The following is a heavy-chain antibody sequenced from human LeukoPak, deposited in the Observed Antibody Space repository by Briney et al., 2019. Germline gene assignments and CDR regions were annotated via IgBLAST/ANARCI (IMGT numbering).Heavy chain of an antibody. CDR1: GFTVSNNY. CDR2: IYSGGGT. J-gene: IGHJ4*02. D-gene: IGHD2-21*01. V-gene: IGHV3-66*01. CDR3: ARSSSTIPDSVYYFDY. Sequence: GGSLRLSCAASGFTVSNNYMSWVRQAPGKGLEWVSVIYSGGGTYFADSVKGRFTISRDNSKNMLYLQMNSLRAEDTAVYYCARSSSTIPDSVYYFDYWGQGTPVTVSS.